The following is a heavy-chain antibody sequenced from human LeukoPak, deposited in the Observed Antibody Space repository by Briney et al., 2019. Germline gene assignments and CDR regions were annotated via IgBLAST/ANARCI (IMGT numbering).Heavy chain of an antibody. CDR2: ISVYNGNT. V-gene: IGHV1-18*01. Sequence: AASVKVSCKASGYTFTSYGISWVRQAPGQGLEWMGWISVYNGNTNYAQKLQGRVTMTTDTSTTTAYMELRSLRSDDTAVYYCARGDYFDSSGYSGASLFDYWGQGTLVTVSS. D-gene: IGHD3-22*01. CDR3: ARGDYFDSSGYSGASLFDY. CDR1: GYTFTSYG. J-gene: IGHJ4*02.